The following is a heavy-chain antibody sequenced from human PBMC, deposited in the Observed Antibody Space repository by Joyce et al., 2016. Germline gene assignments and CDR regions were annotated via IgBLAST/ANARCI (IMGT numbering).Heavy chain of an antibody. J-gene: IGHJ4*02. CDR3: ARQARSGYHNSPDD. V-gene: IGHV5-10-1*03. Sequence: EVQLVQSGAEVKKPGASLKISCNGFGYRCTSYWISWVRQMLGKGLEGMLSIDPRHSYTTYRPSFHGHVTISTDNSVSTASLQGSTLKASDTARYYCARQARSGYHNSPDDWGQATLVTVPS. CDR2: IDPRHSYT. CDR1: GYRCTSYW. D-gene: IGHD5-12*01.